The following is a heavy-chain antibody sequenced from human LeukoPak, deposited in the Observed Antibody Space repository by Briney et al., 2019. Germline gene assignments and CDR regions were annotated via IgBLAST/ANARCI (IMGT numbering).Heavy chain of an antibody. CDR1: GYTFTSYA. V-gene: IGHV1-3*01. CDR3: ARTPPTVVTLYYFDY. CDR2: INAGNGNT. J-gene: IGHJ4*02. D-gene: IGHD4-23*01. Sequence: ASVNVSCTASGYTFTSYAMHWVRQAPGQRLEWMGWINAGNGNTKYSQKFQGRVTITRDTSASTAYMELSSLRSEDTAVYYCARTPPTVVTLYYFDYWGQGTLVTVSS.